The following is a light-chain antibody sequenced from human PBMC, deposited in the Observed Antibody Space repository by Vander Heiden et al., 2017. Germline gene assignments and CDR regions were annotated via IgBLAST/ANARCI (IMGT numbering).Light chain of an antibody. CDR3: MQALQTPWT. CDR1: QSLLHSNGYNY. J-gene: IGKJ1*01. Sequence: SVMTPCPLSLPVTPGEPASISCRSSQSLLHSNGYNYLDWYLQKPGQSPQLLIYLGSNRASGVPDRFSGSGSGTDFTLKISRVEAEDVGVYYCMQALQTPWTFGQGTKVEIK. V-gene: IGKV2-28*01. CDR2: LGS.